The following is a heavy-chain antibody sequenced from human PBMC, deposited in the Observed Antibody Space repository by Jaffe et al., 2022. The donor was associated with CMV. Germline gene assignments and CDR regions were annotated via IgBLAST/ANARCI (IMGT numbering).Heavy chain of an antibody. CDR1: GFTFSSYA. D-gene: IGHD2-2*01. J-gene: IGHJ6*02. CDR3: ARSRLVVLRSGIYYYYGMDV. Sequence: EVQLVESGEGLVQPGGSLRLSCAASGFTFSSYAMHWVRQAPGKGLEYVSAISSNGGSTYYADSVKGRFTISRDNSKNTLYLQMGSLRAEDMAVYYCARSRLVVLRSGIYYYYGMDVWGQGTTVTVSS. V-gene: IGHV3-64*02. CDR2: ISSNGGST.